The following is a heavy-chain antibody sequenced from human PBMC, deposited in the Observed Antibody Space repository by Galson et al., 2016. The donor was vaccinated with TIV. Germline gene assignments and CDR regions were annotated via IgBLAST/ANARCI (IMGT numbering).Heavy chain of an antibody. J-gene: IGHJ5*02. Sequence: SVKVSCKASGYTFTNDHIHWVRQVSGQGPEWVGWMNPDNAKTGFAQKFQGRVAMTRNTSVSTVYMELSMLTSEDTAVYYCARLVSRSWHADWFDPWGQGTLVTVSS. CDR1: GYTFTNDH. V-gene: IGHV1-8*01. D-gene: IGHD6-13*01. CDR3: ARLVSRSWHADWFDP. CDR2: MNPDNAKT.